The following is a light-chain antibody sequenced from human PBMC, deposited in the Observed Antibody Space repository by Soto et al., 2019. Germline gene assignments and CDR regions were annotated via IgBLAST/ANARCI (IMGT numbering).Light chain of an antibody. CDR1: QSVRNY. CDR3: QHYDNFPVS. Sequence: DIQLTQSPSSLSASVGDSVTITCLASQSVRNYLNWYQHKPGKAPKLLIYGASRLQTGVPSRFSGRGYGTDFTFTISSLQPEDIATYYCQHYDNFPVSFGGGTKVDIK. J-gene: IGKJ4*01. V-gene: IGKV1-33*01. CDR2: GAS.